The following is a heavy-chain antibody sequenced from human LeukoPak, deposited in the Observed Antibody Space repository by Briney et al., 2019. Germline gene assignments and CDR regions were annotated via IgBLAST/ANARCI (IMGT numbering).Heavy chain of an antibody. CDR2: INHSGST. CDR3: ASLGGSYAPYYYYGMDV. D-gene: IGHD3-16*01. V-gene: IGHV4-34*01. Sequence: SETLSLTCAVYGGSFSGYYWSWIRQPPGKGLEWIGEINHSGSTNYNPSLKSRVTISVDTSKNQFSLKLSSVTAADTAVYYCASLGGSYAPYYYYGMDVWGQGTTVTVSS. J-gene: IGHJ6*02. CDR1: GGSFSGYY.